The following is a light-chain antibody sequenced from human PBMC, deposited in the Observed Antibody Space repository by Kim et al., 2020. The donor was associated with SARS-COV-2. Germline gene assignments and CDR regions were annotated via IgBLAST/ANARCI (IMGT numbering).Light chain of an antibody. CDR1: GGRVDDNY. Sequence: GETATIACPRSGGRVDDNYVQCYQQRPGGVPTTVVYEDDQRPSGVSARFSGSIDNSSNSASLTISGLRTEDEADYYCQSYNRDNVLFGGGTQLTVL. CDR3: QSYNRDNVL. V-gene: IGLV6-57*03. J-gene: IGLJ2*01. CDR2: EDD.